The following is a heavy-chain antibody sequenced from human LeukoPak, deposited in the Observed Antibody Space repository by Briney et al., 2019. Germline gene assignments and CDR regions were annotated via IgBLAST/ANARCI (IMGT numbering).Heavy chain of an antibody. V-gene: IGHV4-34*01. CDR1: GGSFSGYY. CDR2: INHSGST. Sequence: PSETLSLTCAVYGGSFSGYYWSWIRQPPGKGLEWIGEINHSGSTNYNPSLKSRVTISVDTSKNQFSLKLSSVTAADTAVYYCAREMATGFGYRGQGTLVTVSS. J-gene: IGHJ4*02. D-gene: IGHD5-24*01. CDR3: AREMATGFGY.